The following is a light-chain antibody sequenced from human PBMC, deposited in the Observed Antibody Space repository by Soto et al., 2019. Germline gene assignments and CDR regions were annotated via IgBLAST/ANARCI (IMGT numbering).Light chain of an antibody. CDR1: QGISSY. CDR3: QQLNSYLMYT. CDR2: AAS. V-gene: IGKV1-9*01. Sequence: IQLTQSPSSLSASVGDRVTITCRASQGISSYLAWYQQKPGKAPKLLIYAASTLQSGVPSRFSGSGSGTDFTLTISSLQPEDFATYYCQQLNSYLMYTFSQGTKLEIK. J-gene: IGKJ2*01.